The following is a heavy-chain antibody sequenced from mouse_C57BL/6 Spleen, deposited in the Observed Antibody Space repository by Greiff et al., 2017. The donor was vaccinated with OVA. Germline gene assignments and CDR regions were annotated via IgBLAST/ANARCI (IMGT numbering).Heavy chain of an antibody. Sequence: VQLQQSGAELVKPGASVKISCKASGYAFSSYWMNWVKQRPGKGLEWIGQIYPGDGDTNYNGKFKGKATLTADKSSSTAYMQLSSLTSEDSAVYFCARSDDGYYDAMDYWGQGTSVTVSS. J-gene: IGHJ4*01. CDR3: ARSDDGYYDAMDY. D-gene: IGHD2-3*01. CDR2: IYPGDGDT. V-gene: IGHV1-80*01. CDR1: GYAFSSYW.